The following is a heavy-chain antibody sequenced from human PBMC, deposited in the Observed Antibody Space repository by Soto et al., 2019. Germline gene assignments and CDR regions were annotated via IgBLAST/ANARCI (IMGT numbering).Heavy chain of an antibody. CDR2: ISYDGSNK. CDR3: ARDRRHDYGDYVGNHFDY. J-gene: IGHJ4*02. Sequence: QVQLVESGGGVVQPGRSLRLSCAASGFTFSSYAMHWVRQAPGKGLEWVAVISYDGSNKYYADSVKGRFTISRDNSKNTLYLQMNSLRAEDTAVYYCARDRRHDYGDYVGNHFDYWGQGTLVTVSS. V-gene: IGHV3-30-3*01. CDR1: GFTFSSYA. D-gene: IGHD4-17*01.